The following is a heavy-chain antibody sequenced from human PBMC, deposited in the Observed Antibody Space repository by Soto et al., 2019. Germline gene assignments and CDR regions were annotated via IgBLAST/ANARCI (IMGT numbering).Heavy chain of an antibody. Sequence: GASAKASCKASGYTFTSYDINWVRQATGQGLEWMGWMNPNSGNTGYAQKFQGRVTMTRNTSISTAYMELSSLRSEDTAVYYCARGRRTIFGVVIMMGNWFDPWGQGTLVTVSS. CDR1: GYTFTSYD. CDR2: MNPNSGNT. J-gene: IGHJ5*02. V-gene: IGHV1-8*01. CDR3: ARGRRTIFGVVIMMGNWFDP. D-gene: IGHD3-3*01.